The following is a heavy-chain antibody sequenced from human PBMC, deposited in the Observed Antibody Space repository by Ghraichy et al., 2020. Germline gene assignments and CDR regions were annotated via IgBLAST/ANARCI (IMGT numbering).Heavy chain of an antibody. V-gene: IGHV3-53*01. Sequence: GGSLRLSCEASGFSVSDSCISWVRQAPGKGLEWVATIYNSGTTYYAASVKGRFTISRDNSKNTVYLQMNTLRVEDTAVFYCARAHISSWSGVWFDPWGQGTLVTVSS. CDR1: GFSVSDSC. CDR2: IYNSGTT. CDR3: ARAHISSWSGVWFDP. D-gene: IGHD3-10*01. J-gene: IGHJ5*02.